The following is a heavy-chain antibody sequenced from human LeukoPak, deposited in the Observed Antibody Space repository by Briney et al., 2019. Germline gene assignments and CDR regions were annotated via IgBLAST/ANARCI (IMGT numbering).Heavy chain of an antibody. D-gene: IGHD3-22*01. J-gene: IGHJ4*02. CDR3: ASGYYDSSGYSYFDY. V-gene: IGHV3-21*01. CDR2: ISSSSSYI. CDR1: GFTFSSYS. Sequence: PGGSLRLSCAASGFTFSSYSMNWVRQAPGKGLEWVSSISSSSSYIYYADSVKGRFTISRDNAKNSLYLQMNSLRAEDTAVYYCASGYYDSSGYSYFDYWGQGTLVTVSS.